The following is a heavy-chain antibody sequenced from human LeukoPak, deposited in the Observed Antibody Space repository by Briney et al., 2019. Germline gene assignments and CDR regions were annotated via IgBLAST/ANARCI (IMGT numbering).Heavy chain of an antibody. V-gene: IGHV1-69*13. CDR2: IIPIFGTA. CDR3: ARVRCSSTSCYNDYYYYMDV. Sequence: SVNVSCKASGGTFSSYAISWVRQASGQGLERMGGIIPIFGTANYAQKFQGRVTITADESTSTAYMELSSLRSEDTAVYYCARVRCSSTSCYNDYYYYMDVWGKGTTVTVSS. CDR1: GGTFSSYA. J-gene: IGHJ6*03. D-gene: IGHD2-2*02.